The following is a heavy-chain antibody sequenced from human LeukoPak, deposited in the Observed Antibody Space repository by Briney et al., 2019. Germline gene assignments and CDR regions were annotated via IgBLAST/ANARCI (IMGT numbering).Heavy chain of an antibody. CDR2: IIPIFGTA. D-gene: IGHD3-10*01. V-gene: IGHV1-69*13. J-gene: IGHJ3*02. Sequence: SVKVSCKASGGTFSSYAISWVRQAPGQGLEWMGGIIPIFGTANYAQKFQGRVTITADESTSTAYMELSSLRSEDTAVYYCARDHGSGTLDAFDIWGQGTMVTVSS. CDR1: GGTFSSYA. CDR3: ARDHGSGTLDAFDI.